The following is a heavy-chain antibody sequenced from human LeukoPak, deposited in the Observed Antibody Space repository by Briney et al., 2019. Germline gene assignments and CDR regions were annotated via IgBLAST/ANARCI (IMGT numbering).Heavy chain of an antibody. D-gene: IGHD4/OR15-4a*01. CDR1: GGSISSNFYY. CDR2: IYNGGST. J-gene: IGHJ4*02. CDR3: ARAVGMVVTV. V-gene: IGHV4-39*01. Sequence: KPSETPSLTCTVSGGSISSNFYYWGWIRQPPGKGLEWIGSIYNGGSTYYNPSLRSRVTISVDTSKNQFSLKLTSVTAADTAVYYCARAVGMVVTVWGQGTLVTVSS.